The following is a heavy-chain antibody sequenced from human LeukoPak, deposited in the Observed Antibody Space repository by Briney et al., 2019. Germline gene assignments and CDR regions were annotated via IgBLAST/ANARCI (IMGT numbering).Heavy chain of an antibody. CDR2: MYSSGST. D-gene: IGHD6-19*01. J-gene: IGHJ6*03. Sequence: SETLSLTCTVSGGSISSSSYYWGWIRQPPGKGLEWIGSMYSSGSTYYNPSLKSRVTISVDTSKNQFSLKLSSVTAADTAVYYCARGGSGWNYYYYYMDVWGKGTTVTISS. V-gene: IGHV4-39*07. CDR1: GGSISSSSYY. CDR3: ARGGSGWNYYYYYMDV.